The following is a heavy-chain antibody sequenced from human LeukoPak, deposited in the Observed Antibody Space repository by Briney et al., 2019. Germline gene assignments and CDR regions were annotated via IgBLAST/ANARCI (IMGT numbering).Heavy chain of an antibody. Sequence: GGSLRLSCAASGFTFSSYGMSWVRQAPGKGLEWVSAISGSGGSTYYADSVKGRFTISRDNSKNTLYLQMNSLRAEDTAVYYCAKVNGWYNYYYYTDVWGKGTTVTISS. CDR1: GFTFSSYG. D-gene: IGHD6-19*01. CDR3: AKVNGWYNYYYYTDV. CDR2: ISGSGGST. J-gene: IGHJ6*03. V-gene: IGHV3-23*01.